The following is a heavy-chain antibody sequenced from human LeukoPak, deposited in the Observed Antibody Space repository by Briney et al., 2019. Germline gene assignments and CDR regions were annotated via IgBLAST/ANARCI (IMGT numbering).Heavy chain of an antibody. J-gene: IGHJ6*03. CDR1: GFTFSGYI. Sequence: GGSLRLSCAASGFTFSGYIMNWVRQAPGKGLEWVSFIGTSGNTIYYADSVKGRFTVSRDNAKNSLYLQMNSLRAEDTAVYYCARDRGLRYFDWLKPNPSRYYMDVWGKGTTVTVSS. CDR3: ARDRGLRYFDWLKPNPSRYYMDV. D-gene: IGHD3-9*01. CDR2: IGTSGNTI. V-gene: IGHV3-48*01.